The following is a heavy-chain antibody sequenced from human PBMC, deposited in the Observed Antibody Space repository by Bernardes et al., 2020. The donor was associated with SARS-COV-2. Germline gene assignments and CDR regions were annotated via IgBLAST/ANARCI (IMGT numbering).Heavy chain of an antibody. CDR3: ARGATRGLERGPRGLLFDY. J-gene: IGHJ4*02. Sequence: SVKVSCKASGGTFSSYTISWVRQAPGQGLEWMGRIIPILGIANYAQKFQGRVTITADKSTSTAYMELSSLRSEDTAVYYCARGATRGLERGPRGLLFDYWGQGTLFTVSS. V-gene: IGHV1-69*02. CDR1: GGTFSSYT. D-gene: IGHD1-1*01. CDR2: IIPILGIA.